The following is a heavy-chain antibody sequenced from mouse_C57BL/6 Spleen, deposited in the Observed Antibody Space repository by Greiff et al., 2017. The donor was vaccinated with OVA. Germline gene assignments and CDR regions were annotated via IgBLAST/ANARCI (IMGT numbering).Heavy chain of an antibody. CDR3: AIYYDYAFDY. V-gene: IGHV3-6*01. CDR1: GYSITSGYY. D-gene: IGHD2-4*01. Sequence: EVKLVESGPGLVKPSQSLSLTCSVTGYSITSGYYWNWIRQFPGNKLEWMGYISYDGSNNYNPSLKNRISITRDTSKNQFFLKLNSVTTEDTATYYCAIYYDYAFDYWGQGTTLTVSS. J-gene: IGHJ2*01. CDR2: ISYDGSN.